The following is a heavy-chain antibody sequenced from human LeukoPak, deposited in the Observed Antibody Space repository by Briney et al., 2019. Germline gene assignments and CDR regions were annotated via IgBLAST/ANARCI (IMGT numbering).Heavy chain of an antibody. V-gene: IGHV4-39*06. Sequence: SEILSLTCTVSGGSISTSNDYWGWIRQPPGKGLEWIASIYYSGSTNYNPSLRSRVTISVDTSKNQFPLKLSSVTAADTAVYSCARGRYGDYERYFDYWGQGTLVTVSS. J-gene: IGHJ4*02. D-gene: IGHD4-17*01. CDR1: GGSISTSNDY. CDR3: ARGRYGDYERYFDY. CDR2: IYYSGST.